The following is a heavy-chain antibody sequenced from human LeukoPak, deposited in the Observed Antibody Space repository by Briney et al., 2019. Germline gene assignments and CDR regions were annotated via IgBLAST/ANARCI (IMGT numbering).Heavy chain of an antibody. J-gene: IGHJ3*02. D-gene: IGHD3-16*01. Sequence: PSETPSLTCTVSGGSISSSSYYWGWIRQPPGKGLEWIGSIYYSGSTYYNPSLKSRVTISVDTSKNQFSLKLSSVTAADTAVYYCARHLYGYDAFDIWGQGTMVTVSS. CDR3: ARHLYGYDAFDI. V-gene: IGHV4-39*01. CDR2: IYYSGST. CDR1: GGSISSSSYY.